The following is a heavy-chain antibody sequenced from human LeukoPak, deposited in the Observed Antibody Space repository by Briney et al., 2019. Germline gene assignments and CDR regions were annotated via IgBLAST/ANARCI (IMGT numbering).Heavy chain of an antibody. V-gene: IGHV3-30*18. CDR1: GFPFSSYG. CDR2: ISYGGRNK. D-gene: IGHD4-17*01. J-gene: IGHJ3*02. CDR3: AKDYGDYEAAFDI. Sequence: PGRSLRLSCAASGFPFSSYGMHWVRQAPGKGLEWVAVISYGGRNKYYADSVKGRFTISRDNSKNTLYLQMHSLRAEDTAVYYCAKDYGDYEAAFDIWGQGTMVTVSS.